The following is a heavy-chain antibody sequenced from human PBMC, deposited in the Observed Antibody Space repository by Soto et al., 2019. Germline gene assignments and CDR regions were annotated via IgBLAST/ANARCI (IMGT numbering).Heavy chain of an antibody. CDR2: IYPGDSDT. J-gene: IGHJ6*02. Sequence: GESLKIAGKGSGYVFSRYLRGWVRQMPGKGLEWMGIIYPGDSDTRYSPSFQGQVTISADKSISTAYLQWSSLKASGNAMYYCARLALTFGGVIVEDYYYGMDVWGQGTTVTV. CDR1: GYVFSRYL. D-gene: IGHD3-16*02. CDR3: ARLALTFGGVIVEDYYYGMDV. V-gene: IGHV5-51*01.